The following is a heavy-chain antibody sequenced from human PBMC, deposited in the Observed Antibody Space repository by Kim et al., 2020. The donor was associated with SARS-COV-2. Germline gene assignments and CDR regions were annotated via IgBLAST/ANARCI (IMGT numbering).Heavy chain of an antibody. D-gene: IGHD2-15*01. CDR2: ISSNGGST. CDR1: GFTFISYA. V-gene: IGHV3-64D*09. Sequence: GGSLRLSCSASGFTFISYAMHWVRQAPGKGLEYVSAISSNGGSTYYADSVKGRFTISRDNSKNTLYLQMSSLRAEDTAVYYCVKKYCSGGSCYSASFDIWGQGTMVTVSS. CDR3: VKKYCSGGSCYSASFDI. J-gene: IGHJ3*02.